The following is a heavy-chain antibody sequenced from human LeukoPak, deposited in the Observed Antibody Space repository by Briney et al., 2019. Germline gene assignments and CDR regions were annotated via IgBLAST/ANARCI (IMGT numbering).Heavy chain of an antibody. V-gene: IGHV2-5*01. D-gene: IGHD3-3*01. Sequence: SGPTLVKPTQTLTLTCTFSGFSLSTSGVGVGWIRQPPGKALEWLALIYWNDIKLYSPSLKSRLTITKDTSENQVVLTMTNMDPVDTATYYCAHSPRYYDFWRGYPSLDYWGQGTLVTVSS. J-gene: IGHJ4*02. CDR1: GFSLSTSGVG. CDR3: AHSPRYYDFWRGYPSLDY. CDR2: IYWNDIK.